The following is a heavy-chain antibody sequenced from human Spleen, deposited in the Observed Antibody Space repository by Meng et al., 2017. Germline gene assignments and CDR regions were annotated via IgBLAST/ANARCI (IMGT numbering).Heavy chain of an antibody. V-gene: IGHV3-15*01. J-gene: IGHJ4*02. CDR2: IKSETDGGTA. CDR3: QWLSTHPPDC. Sequence: EVQLWASGGGLVKPGESLRLSCTVSGFTFSNAWMSWVRQAPGKGLESVGRIKSETDGGTADYAAPVRDRFTISRDDSKNILYLQMNSLETEDTAVYYCQWLSTHPPDCWGQGTLVTVSS. D-gene: IGHD3-22*01. CDR1: GFTFSNAW.